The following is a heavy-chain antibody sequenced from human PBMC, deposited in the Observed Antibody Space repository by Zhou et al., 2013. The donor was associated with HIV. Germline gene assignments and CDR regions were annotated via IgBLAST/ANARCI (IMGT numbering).Heavy chain of an antibody. CDR2: IIPILGIA. Sequence: QVQLVQSGAEVKKPGSSVKVSCKASGGTFSSYAISWVRQAPGQGLEWMGRIIPILGIANYAQKFQGRVTITADKSTSTAYMELSSLRSEDTAVYFCARSGDSSGRGLDYWGQGTLVTVSS. V-gene: IGHV1-69*04. CDR1: GGTFSSYA. J-gene: IGHJ4*02. CDR3: ARSGDSSGRGLDY. D-gene: IGHD3-22*01.